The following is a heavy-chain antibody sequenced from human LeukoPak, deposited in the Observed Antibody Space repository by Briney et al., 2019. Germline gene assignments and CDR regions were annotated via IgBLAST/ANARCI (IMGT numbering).Heavy chain of an antibody. J-gene: IGHJ5*02. Sequence: SETLSLTCAVYGGSFSGYYWSWIRQPPGKGLEWIGEINHSGSTNYNPSLKSRVTISVDTSKNQFSLKLSSVTAADTAVYYCARHVRFTGYSSGCYWFDPWGQGTLVTLSS. D-gene: IGHD6-19*01. CDR3: ARHVRFTGYSSGCYWFDP. CDR1: GGSFSGYY. CDR2: INHSGST. V-gene: IGHV4-34*01.